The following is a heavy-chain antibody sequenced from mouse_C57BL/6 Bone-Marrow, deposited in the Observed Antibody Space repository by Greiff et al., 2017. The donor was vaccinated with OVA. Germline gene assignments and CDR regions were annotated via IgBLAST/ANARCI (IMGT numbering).Heavy chain of an antibody. D-gene: IGHD3-2*02. J-gene: IGHJ1*03. CDR3: TRQLRLQLYFGV. Sequence: QVQLQQSGAELVRPGASVTLSCKASGYTFTDYEMHWVKQTPVHGLEWIGAIDPDTGGTAYNQKFKGKAILTADKSSSTAYMELRSLTSEDSAVYYCTRQLRLQLYFGVWGTATTVTVSS. V-gene: IGHV1-15*01. CDR2: IDPDTGGT. CDR1: GYTFTDYE.